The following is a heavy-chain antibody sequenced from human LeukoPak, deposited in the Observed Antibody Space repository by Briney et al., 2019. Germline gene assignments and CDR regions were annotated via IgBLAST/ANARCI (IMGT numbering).Heavy chain of an antibody. J-gene: IGHJ4*02. CDR1: GFTFSSYW. Sequence: GGSLRLSCAASGFTFSSYWMSWVRQAPGKGLEWVANIKQDGSEKYYVDSVKGRFTISRDNAQDSLYLQMNSLRAEDTAIYYCVRDRGTYRPIDYWGQGTLVTVSS. CDR2: IKQDGSEK. V-gene: IGHV3-7*03. CDR3: VRDRGTYRPIDY. D-gene: IGHD1-26*01.